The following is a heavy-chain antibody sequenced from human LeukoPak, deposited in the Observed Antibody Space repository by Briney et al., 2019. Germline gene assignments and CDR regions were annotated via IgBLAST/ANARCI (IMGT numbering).Heavy chain of an antibody. J-gene: IGHJ3*02. V-gene: IGHV3-30*02. CDR2: IRYDGSNK. Sequence: PGGSLRLSCSGSGFNFHDYAVTWVRQAPGKGLEWVAFIRYDGSNKYYADSVKGRFTISRDNSKNTLYLQMNGLRAEDTAVYYCAKDLLKGIAASQHAFDIWGQGTMVTVSS. CDR1: GFNFHDYA. CDR3: AKDLLKGIAASQHAFDI. D-gene: IGHD6-13*01.